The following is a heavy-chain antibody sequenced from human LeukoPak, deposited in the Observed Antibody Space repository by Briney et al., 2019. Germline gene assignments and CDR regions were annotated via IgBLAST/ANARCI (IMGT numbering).Heavy chain of an antibody. CDR1: GLPFGSSW. D-gene: IGHD6-13*01. J-gene: IGHJ4*02. CDR3: SRWDSTTWTSDHFDY. Sequence: QPGGPLDLPWAPSGLPFGSSWLAWVRQAQGKGLVWVSRFSSDGSSASYAASLKGRVTMSRQKTNNTLCLKMNRLRAEDTAVYYCSRWDSTTWTSDHFDYWGQGTLVTVSS. CDR2: FSSDGSSA. V-gene: IGHV3-74*01.